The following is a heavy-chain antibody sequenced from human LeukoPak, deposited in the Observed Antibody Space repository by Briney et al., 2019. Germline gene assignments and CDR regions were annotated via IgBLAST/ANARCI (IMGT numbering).Heavy chain of an antibody. D-gene: IGHD6-6*01. Sequence: SETLSLTCTVSGGSISSYYWSWIRQPPGKGLEWIGYIYYSGSTNYNPSLKSRVTISVDTSKNQFSLKLSSVTAADTAVYYCARGGVRAARGVSAFDIWGQGTMVTVSS. CDR3: ARGGVRAARGVSAFDI. CDR2: IYYSGST. V-gene: IGHV4-59*01. J-gene: IGHJ3*02. CDR1: GGSISSYY.